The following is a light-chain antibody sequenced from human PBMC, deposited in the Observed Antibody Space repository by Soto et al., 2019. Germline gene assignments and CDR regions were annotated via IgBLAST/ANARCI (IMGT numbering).Light chain of an antibody. CDR1: SSDVGGYNY. Sequence: QSALTQPASVSGSPGQSITISCTGTSSDVGGYNYVSWYQQHPGKAPKLMIYDVSNRPSWVSNRFSGSKSGNTASLTSSGLQAEDEADYYCSSYTSSSTSYVFGTGTKVTVL. J-gene: IGLJ1*01. CDR3: SSYTSSSTSYV. CDR2: DVS. V-gene: IGLV2-14*01.